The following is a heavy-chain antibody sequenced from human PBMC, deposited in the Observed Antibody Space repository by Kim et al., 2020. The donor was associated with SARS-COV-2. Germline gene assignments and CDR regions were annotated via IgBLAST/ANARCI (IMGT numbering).Heavy chain of an antibody. CDR3: ARDRFAAHIAVAGIAHY. CDR1: GFTFSSYE. V-gene: IGHV3-48*03. J-gene: IGHJ6*01. CDR2: ISSSGSSI. Sequence: GGSLRLSCAASGFTFSSYEMNWVRQAPGKGLEWVSFISSSGSSIYFADSVKGRFTISRDNAKNSLYLQMISLRAEDTAVYYCARDRFAAHIAVAGIAHY. D-gene: IGHD6-19*01.